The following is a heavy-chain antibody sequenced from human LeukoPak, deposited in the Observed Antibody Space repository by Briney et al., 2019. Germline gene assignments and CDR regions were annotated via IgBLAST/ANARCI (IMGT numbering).Heavy chain of an antibody. J-gene: IGHJ4*02. CDR2: INTNTGNP. CDR1: GYTFTSYA. V-gene: IGHV7-4-1*02. Sequence: ASVKVSCKASGYTFTSYAMNWVRQAPGQGLEWMGWINTNTGNPTYAQGFTGRFVFSLDTSVSTAYLQISSLKAEDTAVYYCARDSRYYYDSSGYYYEEGNFDYWGQGTLVTVSS. D-gene: IGHD3-22*01. CDR3: ARDSRYYYDSSGYYYEEGNFDY.